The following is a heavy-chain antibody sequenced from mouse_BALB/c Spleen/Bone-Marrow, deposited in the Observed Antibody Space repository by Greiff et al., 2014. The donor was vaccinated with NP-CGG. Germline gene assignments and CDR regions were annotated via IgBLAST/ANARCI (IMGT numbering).Heavy chain of an antibody. CDR3: ARHYYGSSDAMDY. J-gene: IGHJ4*01. V-gene: IGHV1S132*01. CDR1: GYTFTNYW. CDR2: IFPGTGTT. Sequence: QVQLQQSGAELVKPGASVELSCKTSGYTFTNYWIQWVKQRPGQGLGWIGEIFPGTGTTYYNEKFKGKATLTIDTSSSTAYMQLSSLTSEDSAVYFCARHYYGSSDAMDYWGQGTSVTVSS. D-gene: IGHD1-1*01.